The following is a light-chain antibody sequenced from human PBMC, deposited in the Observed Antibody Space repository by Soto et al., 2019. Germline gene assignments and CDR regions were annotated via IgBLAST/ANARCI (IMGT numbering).Light chain of an antibody. V-gene: IGLV2-14*01. Sequence: QSALTQPASVSGSPGQSITISCTGTNSDVGGYNYVSWYQRNPGKSPKLMIYDVSNRPSGVSNRFSGSKSGNTASLTISGLQTDDEPDYYCSSYTRTSTLVVFGRGTKVTVL. J-gene: IGLJ2*01. CDR3: SSYTRTSTLVV. CDR1: NSDVGGYNY. CDR2: DVS.